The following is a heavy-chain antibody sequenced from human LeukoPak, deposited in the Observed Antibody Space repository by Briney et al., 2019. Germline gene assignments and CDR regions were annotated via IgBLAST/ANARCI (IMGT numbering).Heavy chain of an antibody. J-gene: IGHJ4*02. Sequence: TGGSLRLSCVASGLTVSSYSMNWVRQAPGKGLEWVSYISSSSSTIYYADSVKGRFTISRDNAKNSLDLQMNSLRDEDTAAYYCARSVYDSGGYYRVLDYWGQGTLVTVSS. V-gene: IGHV3-48*02. CDR3: ARSVYDSGGYYRVLDY. CDR2: ISSSSSTI. CDR1: GLTVSSYS. D-gene: IGHD3-22*01.